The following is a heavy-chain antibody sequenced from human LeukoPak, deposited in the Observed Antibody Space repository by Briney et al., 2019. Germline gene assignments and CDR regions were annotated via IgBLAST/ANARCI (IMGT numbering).Heavy chain of an antibody. J-gene: IGHJ4*02. CDR3: ARGRYENYYDSSGYWPLDY. Sequence: SETLSLTCTVSGGSINNYYWSWIRQPPGKGLEWIGYIYYSGSTNYNPSLKSRVTVSVDTSKNQFSLKLSSVTAADTAVYYCARGRYENYYDSSGYWPLDYWGQGTLVTVSS. D-gene: IGHD3-22*01. CDR1: GGSINNYY. CDR2: IYYSGST. V-gene: IGHV4-59*01.